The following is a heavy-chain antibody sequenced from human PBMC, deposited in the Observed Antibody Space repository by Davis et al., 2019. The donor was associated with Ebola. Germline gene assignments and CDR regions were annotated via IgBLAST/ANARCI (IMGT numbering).Heavy chain of an antibody. D-gene: IGHD6-19*01. V-gene: IGHV3-48*04. CDR3: ARDGYSSGWYTNGGFDY. CDR1: GFTFSSYW. CDR2: ISSSGSTI. J-gene: IGHJ4*02. Sequence: GESLKISCAASGFTFSSYWMSWVRQAPGKGLEWVSYISSSGSTIYYPDSVKGRFTISRDNAKNSLYLQMNSLRAEDTGVYYCARDGYSSGWYTNGGFDYWGQGTLVTVSS.